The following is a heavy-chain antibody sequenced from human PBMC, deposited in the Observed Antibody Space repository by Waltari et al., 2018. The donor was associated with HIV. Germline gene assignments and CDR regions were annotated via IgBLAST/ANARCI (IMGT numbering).Heavy chain of an antibody. CDR1: GYNFTGYY. Sequence: QVQLVQSGAEVKKPGASVKVSCKASGYNFTGYYMHWVRQAPGQGLEWMGRINPNSGGTNYAQKFQGRVTMTRDTSISTAYMELSRLRSDDTAVYYCARKVYGSGMGGWFDPWGQGTLVTVSS. CDR2: INPNSGGT. D-gene: IGHD3-10*01. V-gene: IGHV1-2*06. J-gene: IGHJ5*02. CDR3: ARKVYGSGMGGWFDP.